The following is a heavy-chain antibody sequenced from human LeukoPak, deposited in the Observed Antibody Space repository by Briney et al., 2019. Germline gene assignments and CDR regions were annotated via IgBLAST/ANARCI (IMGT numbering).Heavy chain of an antibody. Sequence: TGGSLSLSCAASGFTFNNYAMNWVRQAPGKGLEWVSSISGSGSTTSYADSVKGRFTISRDNSKNTLSLQMNSLRVDDTAVYYCAKGYSSSYLRNAFDIWGQGTTVTVSS. CDR2: ISGSGSTT. D-gene: IGHD2-15*01. V-gene: IGHV3-23*01. CDR1: GFTFNNYA. J-gene: IGHJ3*02. CDR3: AKGYSSSYLRNAFDI.